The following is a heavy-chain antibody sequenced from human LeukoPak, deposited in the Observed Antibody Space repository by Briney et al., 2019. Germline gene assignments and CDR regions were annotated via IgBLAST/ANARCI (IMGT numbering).Heavy chain of an antibody. CDR1: RESFSGYF. CDR3: ARGLRYYGSGSYYFRWFDP. D-gene: IGHD3-10*01. J-gene: IGHJ5*02. V-gene: IGHV4-34*01. Sequence: SETLSLTCAVYRESFSGYFWTWIRQPPGKGLEWIGEINHSGSTNYNPSLKSRVTISVDTSKNQFSPKLSSVTAADTAVYYCARGLRYYGSGSYYFRWFDPWGQGTLVTVSS. CDR2: INHSGST.